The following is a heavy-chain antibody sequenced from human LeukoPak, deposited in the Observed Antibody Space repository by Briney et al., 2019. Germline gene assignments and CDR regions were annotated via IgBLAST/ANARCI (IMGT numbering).Heavy chain of an antibody. CDR3: ARLPPERWLHQYWYFDL. V-gene: IGHV5-51*01. D-gene: IGHD5-24*01. CDR1: GYIFINYW. CDR2: IHPGDFDT. Sequence: GESLKISCEASGYIFINYWIGWVRQVPGKGLDWMGLIHPGDFDTRYSPSFQGQVTISVDKSITTAYLQWSSLKASDTAMYYCARLPPERWLHQYWYFDLWGRGTLVTVSS. J-gene: IGHJ2*01.